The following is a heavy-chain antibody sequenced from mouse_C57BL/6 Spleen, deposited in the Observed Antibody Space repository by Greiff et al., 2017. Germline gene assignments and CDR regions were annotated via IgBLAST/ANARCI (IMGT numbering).Heavy chain of an antibody. CDR1: GFNIKDSY. CDR3: ARSPYDYDAYYYAMDY. J-gene: IGHJ4*01. Sequence: EVNVVESGAELVKPGASVKLSCTASGFNIKDSYMHWVKQRTEQGLEWIGRIDPEDGETKYAPKFQGKATITADTSSNTAYLQLSSLTSEDTAVYYCARSPYDYDAYYYAMDYWGQGTSVTVSS. D-gene: IGHD2-4*01. V-gene: IGHV14-2*01. CDR2: IDPEDGET.